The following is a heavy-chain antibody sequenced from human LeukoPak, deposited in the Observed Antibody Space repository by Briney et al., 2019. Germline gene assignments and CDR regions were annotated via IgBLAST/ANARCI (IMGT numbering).Heavy chain of an antibody. D-gene: IGHD1-1*01. J-gene: IGHJ4*02. CDR2: ISGSSVTV. V-gene: IGHV3-48*03. CDR3: AREESGGYFDY. CDR1: GFTFSSYE. Sequence: GGSLRLSCAASGFTFSSYEMNWVRQAPGKGLEWVSYISGSSVTVYYADSVKGRFTISRDNAKNSLYLQMNSLRAEDTAVYYCAREESGGYFDYWGQGTLVTVSS.